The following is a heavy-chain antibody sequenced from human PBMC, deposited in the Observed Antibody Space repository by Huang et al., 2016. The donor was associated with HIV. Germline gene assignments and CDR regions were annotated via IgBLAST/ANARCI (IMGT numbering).Heavy chain of an antibody. J-gene: IGHJ4*02. CDR2: VDPEDGET. CDR3: ETRMDRRERYVETAVQLDY. D-gene: IGHD5-18*01. CDR1: GYTLAELS. V-gene: IGHV1-24*01. Sequence: QVQLVQSGTEVKRSGASVKVSCKVSGYTLAELSMHWVRQAPGKGLEWMGVVDPEDGETIYAQKFKGRITMTEDKSTDTADMELSSLRSEDTAVYYCETRMDRRERYVETAVQLDYWGQGTLVTVSS.